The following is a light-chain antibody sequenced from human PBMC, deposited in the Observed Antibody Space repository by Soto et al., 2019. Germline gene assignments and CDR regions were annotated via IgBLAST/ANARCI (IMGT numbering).Light chain of an antibody. J-gene: IGLJ2*01. V-gene: IGLV2-14*01. CDR3: SSYTSSSIVV. CDR1: SSDVGGYNY. Sequence: QFALTQPASVSGSPGQSITISCTGTSSDVGGYNYVSWYQQHPGKAPKLMIYDVSNRPSGVSNRFSGSKSGNTASLTISGLQAVDEADYYCSSYTSSSIVVFGGGTKVTVL. CDR2: DVS.